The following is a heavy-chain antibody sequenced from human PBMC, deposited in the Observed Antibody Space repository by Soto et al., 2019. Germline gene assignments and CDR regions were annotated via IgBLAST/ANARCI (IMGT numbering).Heavy chain of an antibody. D-gene: IGHD2-8*02. V-gene: IGHV3-73*01. J-gene: IGHJ4*02. CDR1: GFTFGASA. Sequence: GGSLRLSCAASGFTFGASALQWVRQTSGKGLEWLGRIGSKGETYATTYAASVKGRFTISRDDSKKTAYLQMNSLESEDTAVNYCAKDKIGVPGQRAYCFDYWGQGTLVTVSS. CDR3: AKDKIGVPGQRAYCFDY. CDR2: IGSKGETYAT.